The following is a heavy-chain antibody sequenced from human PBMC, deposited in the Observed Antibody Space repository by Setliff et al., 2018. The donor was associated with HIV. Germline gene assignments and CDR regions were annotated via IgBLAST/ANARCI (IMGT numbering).Heavy chain of an antibody. V-gene: IGHV1-69*10. CDR3: ATDSGVVPPRTLDI. J-gene: IGHJ3*02. D-gene: IGHD3-16*01. Sequence: ASVKVSCKTSGGFLSNNGIAWVRQAPGQGLEWMGGVTPALYLTTHAEKFQSRVTFTTDDSTSSVYMELSSLRSDDTATYYCATDSGVVPPRTLDIWGQGTVVT. CDR2: VTPALYLT. CDR1: GGFLSNNG.